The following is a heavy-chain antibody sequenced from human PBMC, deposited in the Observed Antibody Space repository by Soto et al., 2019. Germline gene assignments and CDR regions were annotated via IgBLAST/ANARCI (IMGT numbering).Heavy chain of an antibody. CDR2: INPSGGST. Sequence: MNRASVKVSCKASGYTLIMYYIHWMRQAPGQGLEWMGLINPSGGSTTYAQKFQGRVTMTRDTSTSTVYMDLSSLKSEDTAVYYCARSPYSSGYYYAIDYWGQGTQVTVSS. CDR3: ARSPYSSGYYYAIDY. D-gene: IGHD3-22*01. J-gene: IGHJ4*02. V-gene: IGHV1-46*01. CDR1: GYTLIMYY.